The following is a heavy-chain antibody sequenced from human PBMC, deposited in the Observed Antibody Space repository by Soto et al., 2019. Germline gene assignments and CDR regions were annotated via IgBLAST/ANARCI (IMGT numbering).Heavy chain of an antibody. CDR1: GFTFSSYG. CDR3: AKDRLAAADDSPYYDY. CDR2: ISYDGSNK. V-gene: IGHV3-30*18. J-gene: IGHJ4*02. Sequence: PGGSLRLSCVGSGFTFSSYGMHWVRQAPGKGLEWVAVISYDGSNKYYADSVKGRFTISRDNSKNTLYLQMNSLRAEDTAVYYCAKDRLAAADDSPYYDYWGQGTLVTVSS. D-gene: IGHD6-13*01.